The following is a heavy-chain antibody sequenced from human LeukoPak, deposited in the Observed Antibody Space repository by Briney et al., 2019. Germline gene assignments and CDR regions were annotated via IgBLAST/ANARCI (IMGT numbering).Heavy chain of an antibody. CDR3: ARSRITMVRGVTGLGY. CDR1: GYTFTSYD. D-gene: IGHD3-10*01. V-gene: IGHV1-8*01. Sequence: ASVKVSCKASGYTFTSYDINWVRQATGQGLGGMGCMNPNSGNTGYAQKFQGRVTMTRNTSISTAYMELSSLRSEDTAVYYCARSRITMVRGVTGLGYWGQGTLVTVSS. J-gene: IGHJ4*02. CDR2: MNPNSGNT.